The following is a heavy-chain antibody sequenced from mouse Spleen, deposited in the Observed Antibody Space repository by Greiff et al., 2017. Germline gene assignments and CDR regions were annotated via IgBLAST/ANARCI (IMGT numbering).Heavy chain of an antibody. CDR2: ISCYNGAT. CDR1: GYSFTGYY. Sequence: LVKTGASVKISCKASGYSFTGYYMHWVKQSHGKSLEWIGYISCYNGATSYNQKFKGKATFTVDTSSSTAYMQFNSLTSEDSAVYYCARPRAYGYDGAPFDYWGQGTTLTVSS. D-gene: IGHD2-2*01. V-gene: IGHV1S34*01. CDR3: ARPRAYGYDGAPFDY. J-gene: IGHJ2*01.